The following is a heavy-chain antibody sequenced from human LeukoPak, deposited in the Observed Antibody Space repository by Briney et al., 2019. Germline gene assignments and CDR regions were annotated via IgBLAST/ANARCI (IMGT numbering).Heavy chain of an antibody. Sequence: GESLKISCKRSEHSFNNDWIGWLRQMPGKGLEWMGIIHLGILETRYSPSFQGQVTFSADKSTTTAYLQWSSLKASDSAMYYCARLSSGGHYYSAYWGQGTLVTVSS. D-gene: IGHD2-21*01. CDR1: EHSFNNDW. CDR2: IHLGILET. J-gene: IGHJ4*02. CDR3: ARLSSGGHYYSAY. V-gene: IGHV5-51*01.